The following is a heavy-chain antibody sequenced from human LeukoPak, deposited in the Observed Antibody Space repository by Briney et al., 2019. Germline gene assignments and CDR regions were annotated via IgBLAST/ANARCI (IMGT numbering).Heavy chain of an antibody. V-gene: IGHV3-20*04. D-gene: IGHD1-20*01. CDR2: INWNGRSI. J-gene: IGHJ3*01. Sequence: GGSLRLSCAASRFTFDEYGMSWVRHTAGKGLEWVSGINWNGRSIGYADSVKGRFTVSRDTAKSSLYLQMNSLRAEDTALYYCARAYGKWNDVYFYAFDLWGQGTMVTVSS. CDR3: ARAYGKWNDVYFYAFDL. CDR1: RFTFDEYG.